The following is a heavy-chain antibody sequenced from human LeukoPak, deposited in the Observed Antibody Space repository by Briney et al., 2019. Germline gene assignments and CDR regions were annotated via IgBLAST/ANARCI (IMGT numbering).Heavy chain of an antibody. CDR1: GGSISSSSYY. V-gene: IGHV4-39*07. CDR2: IYYSGST. D-gene: IGHD3-10*01. J-gene: IGHJ3*02. Sequence: SETLSLTCTVSGGSISSSSYYWGWIRQPPGKGLEWIGSIYYSGSTNYNPSLKSRVTISVDTSKNQFSLKLSSVTAADTAVYYCAIEGKVRGVQAFDIWGQGTMVTVSS. CDR3: AIEGKVRGVQAFDI.